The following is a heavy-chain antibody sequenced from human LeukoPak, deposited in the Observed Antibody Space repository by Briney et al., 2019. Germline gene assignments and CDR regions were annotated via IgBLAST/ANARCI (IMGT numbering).Heavy chain of an antibody. CDR2: IYYSGSP. V-gene: IGHV4-59*01. J-gene: IGHJ4*02. CDR1: GGSISSYY. D-gene: IGHD6-19*01. CDR3: ARGRMGSSGWYDDY. Sequence: TTSETLFLTCTVSGGSISSYYWSWIRQPPGKRLEWIGYIYYSGSPNYNPSLKSRVIISVDTSNNQFSLNLSSVTAADTAVYYCARGRMGSSGWYDDYWGQGTLVTVSS.